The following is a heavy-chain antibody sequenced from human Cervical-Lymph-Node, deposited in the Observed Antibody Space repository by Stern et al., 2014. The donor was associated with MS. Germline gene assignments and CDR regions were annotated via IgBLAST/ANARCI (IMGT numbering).Heavy chain of an antibody. CDR3: ARATDL. Sequence: QLQLQESGPGLLRPSETLSLTCTVSGASITSHFWSWIRQPPGKGLEWVGYIYYRGTTNYNATPQGRAAISIDASKTQFSLRLSSVTAADTAVYYCARATDLWGQGTLVTVSS. CDR2: IYYRGTT. CDR1: GASITSHF. J-gene: IGHJ5*02. V-gene: IGHV4-59*11.